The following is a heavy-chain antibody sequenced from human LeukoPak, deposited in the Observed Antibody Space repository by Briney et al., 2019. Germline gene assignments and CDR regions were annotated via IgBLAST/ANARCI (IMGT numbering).Heavy chain of an antibody. J-gene: IGHJ4*02. CDR1: GFSFSDYY. Sequence: GGSLRLSCAASGFSFSDYYMSWFRQAPGKGLEWVSYISSSSSHTTYADSVKGRFTISRDNARNSLSLQVNSLRADDTAVYYCARLGSIAAAGTPDYWGQGTLVTVSS. CDR3: ARLGSIAAAGTPDY. CDR2: ISSSSSHT. V-gene: IGHV3-11*06. D-gene: IGHD6-13*01.